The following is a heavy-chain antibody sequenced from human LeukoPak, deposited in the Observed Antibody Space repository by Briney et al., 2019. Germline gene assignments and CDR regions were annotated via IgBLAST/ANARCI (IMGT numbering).Heavy chain of an antibody. CDR3: ARHRPVVPAAIDY. Sequence: SETLSLTCTVSSGSISNYYWSWIRQPAGKGLEWIGRVYNSGSTNYNPSLKSRVTMSVGTSKNQFSLKLSSVTAADTAVYYCARHRPVVPAAIDYWGQGTLVTVSS. J-gene: IGHJ4*02. CDR1: SGSISNYY. V-gene: IGHV4-4*07. CDR2: VYNSGST. D-gene: IGHD2-2*01.